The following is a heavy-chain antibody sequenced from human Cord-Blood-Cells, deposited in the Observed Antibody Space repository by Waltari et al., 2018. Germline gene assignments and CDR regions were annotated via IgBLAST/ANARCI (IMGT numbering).Heavy chain of an antibody. V-gene: IGHV4-34*01. CDR3: ARVAGSYGFYYYYGMDV. CDR2: INHSGSP. CDR1: GGSFSGYY. D-gene: IGHD5-18*01. J-gene: IGHJ6*02. Sequence: QVQLQQWGAGLLKPSETLSLTCAVYGGSFSGYYWSWIRQPPGKGLEWIGEINHSGSPNYNPSLKGRVTISVDTSKNQFSLKLSSVTAADTAVYYCARVAGSYGFYYYYGMDVWGQGTTVTVSS.